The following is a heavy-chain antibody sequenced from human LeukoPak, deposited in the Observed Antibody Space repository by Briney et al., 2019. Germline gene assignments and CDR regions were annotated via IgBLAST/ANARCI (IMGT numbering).Heavy chain of an antibody. CDR3: ASGSLGDGYGVGDYYQYMDV. J-gene: IGHJ6*03. Sequence: SVKVSCKASGGTFSSYAISWVRQAPGQGLEWMGGIMPLFGTANYAQEFQGRVTFTTDESASTAYMEVSGLRSEDTAVYYCASGSLGDGYGVGDYYQYMDVWGKGTTVTVSS. CDR2: IMPLFGTA. D-gene: IGHD5-24*01. CDR1: GGTFSSYA. V-gene: IGHV1-69*05.